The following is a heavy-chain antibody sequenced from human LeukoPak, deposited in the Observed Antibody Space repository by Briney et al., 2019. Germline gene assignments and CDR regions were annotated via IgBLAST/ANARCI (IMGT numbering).Heavy chain of an antibody. CDR2: IYTSGST. CDR1: GGSISSYY. V-gene: IGHV4-4*07. Sequence: SDTLSLTCTVSGGSISSYYWSWIRQPAGKGLEWSGRIYTSGSTNYNPSLKSRVTMSVDTSKTQFSLKVSYVTAADTAVYQCARGTRVRGVIIRDWGQGNLVPVSS. CDR3: ARGTRVRGVIIRD. D-gene: IGHD3-10*01. J-gene: IGHJ4*02.